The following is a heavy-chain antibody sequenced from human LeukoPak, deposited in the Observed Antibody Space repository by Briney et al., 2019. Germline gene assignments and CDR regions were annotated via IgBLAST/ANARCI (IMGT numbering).Heavy chain of an antibody. V-gene: IGHV3-30-3*01. D-gene: IGHD6-19*01. J-gene: IGHJ5*02. CDR3: ARDIAVAVPTFDP. CDR1: GFTFSSYA. Sequence: GGSLRLSCAASGFTFSSYAMHWVRQAPGKGLEWVAVISYDGSNKYYADSVKGRFTISRDNSKNTLYLQMNSLKAEDTAVYYCARDIAVAVPTFDPWGQGTLVTVSS. CDR2: ISYDGSNK.